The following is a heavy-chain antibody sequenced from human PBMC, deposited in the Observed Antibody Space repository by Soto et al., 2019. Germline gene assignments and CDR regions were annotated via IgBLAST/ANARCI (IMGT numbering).Heavy chain of an antibody. V-gene: IGHV3-23*01. J-gene: IGHJ6*02. Sequence: GGSLRLSCAASGFTFSSYAMSWVRQAPGKGLEWVSAISGSGGSTYYADSVKGRFTISRDNSKNTLYLQMNSLRAEDMAVYYCAKGVGENYYYYGMDVWGQGTTVTVSS. CDR1: GFTFSSYA. CDR2: ISGSGGST. CDR3: AKGVGENYYYYGMDV.